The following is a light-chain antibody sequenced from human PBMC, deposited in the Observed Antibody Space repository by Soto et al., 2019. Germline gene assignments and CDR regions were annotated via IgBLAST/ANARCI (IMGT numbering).Light chain of an antibody. CDR1: QSVDSGY. J-gene: IGKJ2*01. Sequence: EIVLTQSPGTLSLSPGDRATLSCRASQSVDSGYIAWYQQKPGQAPRLLIHGASNRAPGIPDRFRDSGSGTDFTLTISRVEPEDFAVYYCQHYGRAPRTFGQGTKLEIK. CDR2: GAS. CDR3: QHYGRAPRT. V-gene: IGKV3-20*01.